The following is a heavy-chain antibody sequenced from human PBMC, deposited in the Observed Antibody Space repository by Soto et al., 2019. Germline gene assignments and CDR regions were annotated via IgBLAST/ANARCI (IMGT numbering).Heavy chain of an antibody. J-gene: IGHJ4*02. CDR3: SKDVAPRLATNYFSY. V-gene: IGHV3-30*18. Sequence: PGGSLRLSCAASGFTFSNYDIHWVRQAPGKGLEWVAVMSYSGSDEYYADSVKGRFTISRDTAKNTVYLQMNSLRAEDTAFYYCSKDVAPRLATNYFSYWGQGTLLIVSS. D-gene: IGHD2-8*01. CDR1: GFTFSNYD. CDR2: MSYSGSDE.